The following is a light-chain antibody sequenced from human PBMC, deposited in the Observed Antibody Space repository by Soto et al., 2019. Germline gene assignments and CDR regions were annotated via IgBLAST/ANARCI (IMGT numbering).Light chain of an antibody. CDR2: WAS. J-gene: IGKJ3*01. V-gene: IGKV4-1*01. Sequence: DIVMSQSPESLAVSLGERATINCKSSQSVLYSANNKNYLAWYQQKPGQPPKLLIYWASTRESGVPDRFSGSGSGTDFTLTISSLQAEDVAVYYCQQSYSTPQTFGPGTKVDI. CDR1: QSVLYSANNKNY. CDR3: QQSYSTPQT.